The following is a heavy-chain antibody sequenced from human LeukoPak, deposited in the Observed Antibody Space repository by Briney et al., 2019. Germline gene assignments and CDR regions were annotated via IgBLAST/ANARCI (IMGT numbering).Heavy chain of an antibody. V-gene: IGHV3-21*01. CDR2: ISSTSSSYI. CDR1: GFTFLSYS. Sequence: KTGGSLRLSCAASGFTFLSYSMNWVRQAPGKGLEWVSSISSTSSSYIYYADSVKGRFTISRDNAKNSLYLQMNSLRAEDTAVYYCVREGTIAEAGRWIDALNMWGQGTMVTVSS. CDR3: VREGTIAEAGRWIDALNM. D-gene: IGHD6-13*01. J-gene: IGHJ3*02.